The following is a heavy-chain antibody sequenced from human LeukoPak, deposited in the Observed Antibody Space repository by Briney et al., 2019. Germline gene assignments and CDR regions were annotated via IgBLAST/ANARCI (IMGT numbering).Heavy chain of an antibody. Sequence: SETLSLTCTVSGDSISSGDYYWSWIRQPPGKGLEWIGYIYYSGSTNYNPSLKSRVTISVDTSKNQFSLKLSSVTAADTAVYYCAREDSSSWYFDYWGQGTLVTVSS. V-gene: IGHV4-61*08. J-gene: IGHJ4*02. CDR3: AREDSSSWYFDY. CDR1: GDSISSGDYY. CDR2: IYYSGST. D-gene: IGHD6-13*01.